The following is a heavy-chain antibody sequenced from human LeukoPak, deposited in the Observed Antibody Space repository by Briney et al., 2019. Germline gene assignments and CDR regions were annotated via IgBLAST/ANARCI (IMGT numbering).Heavy chain of an antibody. CDR1: GGSISSGGYY. CDR2: IYKTGST. J-gene: IGHJ4*02. Sequence: PSETLSLTCTVSGGSISSGGYYWSWIRQRPGKGLEWIGCIYKTGSTYYNPSLKSRVSMSVDTSKNQFSLQLSSVTAADTAVYYCARDVLRWGQGTLVTVSS. V-gene: IGHV4-31*03. CDR3: ARDVLR.